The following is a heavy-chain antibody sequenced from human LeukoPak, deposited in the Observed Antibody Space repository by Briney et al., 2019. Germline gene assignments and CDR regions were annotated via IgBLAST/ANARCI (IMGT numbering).Heavy chain of an antibody. CDR3: AKDRTQYYDFWSGYYSR. V-gene: IGHV3-23*01. Sequence: PGGSLRLSCAASGFTFSSYAMSWVRQAPGKGLEWVSAISGSGGSTYYADSVKGRFTISRDNSKNTLYLQMNSLRAEDTAVYYCAKDRTQYYDFWSGYYSRWGQGTLVTVSS. D-gene: IGHD3-3*01. CDR2: ISGSGGST. J-gene: IGHJ4*02. CDR1: GFTFSSYA.